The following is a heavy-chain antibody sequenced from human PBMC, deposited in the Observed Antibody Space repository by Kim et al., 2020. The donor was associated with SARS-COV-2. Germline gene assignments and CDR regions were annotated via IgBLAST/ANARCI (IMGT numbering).Heavy chain of an antibody. Sequence: SETLSLTCTVSGGSISSYYWSWIRQPPGKGLEWIGYIYYSGSTNYNPSLKSRVIISVDTSKNQFSLKLSSVTAADTAVYYCASTYDSGWGGFDYWGQGTLVTVSS. CDR1: GGSISSYY. D-gene: IGHD3-10*01. V-gene: IGHV4-59*08. CDR3: ASTYDSGWGGFDY. CDR2: IYYSGST. J-gene: IGHJ4*02.